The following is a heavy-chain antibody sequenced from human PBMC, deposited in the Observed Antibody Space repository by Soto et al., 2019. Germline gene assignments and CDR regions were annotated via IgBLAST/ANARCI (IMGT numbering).Heavy chain of an antibody. CDR2: ISGSGGST. V-gene: IGHV3-23*01. J-gene: IGHJ5*02. Sequence: GGSLRLSCAASGFTFSSYAMSWVRQAPGKGLEWVSAISGSGGSTYYADSVKGRFTISRDNSKNTLYLQMNSLRAEDTAVYYCAKGGAARPSNSWFDPWGQGTLVTVSS. CDR3: AKGGAARPSNSWFDP. D-gene: IGHD6-6*01. CDR1: GFTFSSYA.